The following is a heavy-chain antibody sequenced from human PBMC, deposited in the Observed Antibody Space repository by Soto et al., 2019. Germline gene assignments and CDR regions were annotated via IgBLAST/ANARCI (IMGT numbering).Heavy chain of an antibody. J-gene: IGHJ4*02. V-gene: IGHV4-34*01. Sequence: PSETLSLTCAVYGGSFCVYYWSWIRQPPGKGLEWIGEINHSGHTNYNPSLKSRGTISVDASKNHFSLKLTSVTAADTAVYYCARSGPLFDYCGQGTLVTVSS. CDR2: INHSGHT. CDR3: ARSGPLFDY. D-gene: IGHD3-10*01. CDR1: GGSFCVYY.